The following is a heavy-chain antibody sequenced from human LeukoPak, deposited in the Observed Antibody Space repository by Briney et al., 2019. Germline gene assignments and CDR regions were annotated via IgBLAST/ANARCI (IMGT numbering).Heavy chain of an antibody. V-gene: IGHV4-39*01. CDR2: IYYSGST. J-gene: IGHJ4*02. D-gene: IGHD6-13*01. Sequence: SETLSLTCTVSGGSISSSSYYWGWISQPPGKGLEWIGSIYYSGSTYYNPSLKSRVTISVDTSKNQFSLKLSSVTAADTAVYYCARTVMYSSSWPSKTYYFDYWGQGTLVTVSS. CDR1: GGSISSSSYY. CDR3: ARTVMYSSSWPSKTYYFDY.